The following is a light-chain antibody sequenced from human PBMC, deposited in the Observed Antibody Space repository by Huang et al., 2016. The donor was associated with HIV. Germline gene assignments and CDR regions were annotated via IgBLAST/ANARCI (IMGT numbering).Light chain of an antibody. Sequence: DTVMTQTPATLSVSPGARATLSCRASQSVGSKLAWFQQKPGQAPRLIIHGASTRATGIPARFSGSGSGTEFTLTISSLQSEDFAVYYCQQYNNWPYTFGQGTKLEIK. V-gene: IGKV3-15*01. CDR1: QSVGSK. CDR3: QQYNNWPYT. J-gene: IGKJ2*01. CDR2: GAS.